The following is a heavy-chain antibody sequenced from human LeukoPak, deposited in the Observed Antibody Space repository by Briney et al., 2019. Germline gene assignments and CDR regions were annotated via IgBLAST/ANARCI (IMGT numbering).Heavy chain of an antibody. CDR2: ISSSGGST. CDR1: GFTFSTYA. V-gene: IGHV3-23*01. D-gene: IGHD3-22*01. CDR3: AKEVDYYDSSGYYSTNFDY. Sequence: VGSLRLSCAASGFTFSTYAMSWVRQAPGKGLEWVSPISSSGGSTYYADSVKGRFTISRDNSKNALYLQMNSLRAEDTAVYYCAKEVDYYDSSGYYSTNFDYWGQGTLVTVSS. J-gene: IGHJ4*02.